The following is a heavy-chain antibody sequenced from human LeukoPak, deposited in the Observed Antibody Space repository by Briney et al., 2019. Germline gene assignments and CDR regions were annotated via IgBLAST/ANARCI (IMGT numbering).Heavy chain of an antibody. Sequence: SETLSLTCTVSGCSISSYYWSWIRQPAAKGLEGIGRINTSRRTDYNPSLKSRVTMSVDTSKNQFSLKLSSVTAGDTAVYYCARDSGTTGEVKFYPWGQGTLVTVSS. CDR3: ARDSGTTGEVKFYP. V-gene: IGHV4-4*07. CDR2: INTSRRT. J-gene: IGHJ5*02. D-gene: IGHD3-10*01. CDR1: GCSISSYY.